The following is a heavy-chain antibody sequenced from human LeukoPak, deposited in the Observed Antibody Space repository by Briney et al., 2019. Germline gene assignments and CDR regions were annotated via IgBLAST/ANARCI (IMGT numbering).Heavy chain of an antibody. D-gene: IGHD4-17*01. CDR2: IKQDGSEK. CDR1: GFTLSSYG. CDR3: ARVPFGDYYFDY. Sequence: GGSLRLSCAASGFTLSSYGMHWVRQAPGKGLEWVANIKQDGSEKYYVDSVKGRFTISRDNAKNSLYLQMNSLRAEDTAVYYCARVPFGDYYFDYWGQGTLVTVSS. V-gene: IGHV3-7*01. J-gene: IGHJ4*02.